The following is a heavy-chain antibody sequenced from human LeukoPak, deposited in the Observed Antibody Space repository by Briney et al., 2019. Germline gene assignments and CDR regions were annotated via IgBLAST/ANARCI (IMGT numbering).Heavy chain of an antibody. CDR1: GYTFTSYG. V-gene: IGHV1-18*01. D-gene: IGHD3-3*01. CDR2: ISAYNGNT. CDR3: ARAYVLRFLEWFEAWFDP. J-gene: IGHJ5*02. Sequence: ASVKVSCKASGYTFTSYGISWVRQAPGQGLEWMGWISAYNGNTNYAQKLQGRVTMTTDTSTGTAYMELRSLISDDTAVYYCARAYVLRFLEWFEAWFDPWGQGTLVTVSS.